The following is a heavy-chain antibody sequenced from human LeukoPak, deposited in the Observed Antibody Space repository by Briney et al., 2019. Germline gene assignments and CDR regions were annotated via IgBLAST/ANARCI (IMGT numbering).Heavy chain of an antibody. J-gene: IGHJ6*03. CDR2: IYYGGST. D-gene: IGHD6-6*01. V-gene: IGHV4-39*07. Sequence: PSETLSLTRTVSGGSISSSSYYWGWIRQPPGKGLEWIGSIYYGGSTYYNPSLKSRVTISVDTSKNQFSLKLSSVTAADTAVYYCATGSGYSSSSSYYYYMDVWGKGTTVTVSS. CDR3: ATGSGYSSSSSYYYYMDV. CDR1: GGSISSSSYY.